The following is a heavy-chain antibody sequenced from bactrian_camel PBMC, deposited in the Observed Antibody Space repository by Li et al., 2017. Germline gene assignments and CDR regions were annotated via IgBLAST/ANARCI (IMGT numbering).Heavy chain of an antibody. V-gene: IGHV3S53*01. J-gene: IGHJ4*01. Sequence: QLVESGGGSVQAGGSRKLSCAALGDALSTYCMGWFRQAPEKECEWVATMSIGGSTSYADSVKGRFTVSRDNAKQTLYLEMNSLKPEDTAMYYCAADPVYPGCYCTREYCLDRDYNYRGRGTQVTVS. CDR1: GDALSTYC. CDR3: AADPVYPGCYCTREYCLDRDYNY. D-gene: IGHD1*01. CDR2: MSIGGST.